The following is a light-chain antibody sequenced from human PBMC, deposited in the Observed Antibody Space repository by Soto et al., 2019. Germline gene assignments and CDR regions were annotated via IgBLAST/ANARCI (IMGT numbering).Light chain of an antibody. V-gene: IGLV2-14*01. CDR1: SSDVGGYNY. CDR3: RSYTSSRTFV. J-gene: IGLJ3*02. CDR2: DIS. Sequence: QSALTQPASVSGSPGQSITISCTGTSSDVGGYNYVSWYQQHPGTAPKLIIYDISNRPSGVSNRFSGSKSGNTASLTICGLQAEDEADYYCRSYTSSRTFVFGGGTKVTVL.